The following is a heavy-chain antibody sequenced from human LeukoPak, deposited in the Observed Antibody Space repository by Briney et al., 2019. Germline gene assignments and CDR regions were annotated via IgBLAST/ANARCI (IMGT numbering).Heavy chain of an antibody. CDR2: INTNTGNP. J-gene: IGHJ4*02. CDR3: AMRGSSGWYFQVY. Sequence: ASVKVSCKASGYTFSSYAMNWVRQAPGQGLEWMGWINTNTGNPTYAQGFTGRFVFSLDTSVSTAYLQISSLKAEDTAVYYCAMRGSSGWYFQVYWGQGTLVTVSS. D-gene: IGHD6-19*01. CDR1: GYTFSSYA. V-gene: IGHV7-4-1*02.